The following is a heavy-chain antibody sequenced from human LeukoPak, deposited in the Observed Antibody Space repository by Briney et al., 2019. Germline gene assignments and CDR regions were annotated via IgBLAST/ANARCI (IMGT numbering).Heavy chain of an antibody. V-gene: IGHV3-23*01. Sequence: GGSLRLSCAVSKFTFSSYGMSWVRQAPGKGLEWVSAIDGTGDTTYYADSVKGRFTISRDNSKNTLYLQMNSLRAEDTAVYYCAKDIYAVAGTIDYWGQGTLVTVSS. CDR1: KFTFSSYG. D-gene: IGHD6-19*01. J-gene: IGHJ4*02. CDR3: AKDIYAVAGTIDY. CDR2: IDGTGDTT.